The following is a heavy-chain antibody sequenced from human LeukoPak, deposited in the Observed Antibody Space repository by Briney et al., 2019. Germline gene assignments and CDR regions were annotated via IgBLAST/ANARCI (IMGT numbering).Heavy chain of an antibody. Sequence: PGGSLRLSCAASGFSFSTYEMNWVRQAPGKGLEWVSFISSSGSSIHYADSVKGRFTIFRDNAKNSLYLQMNSLRAEDTAVYYCARTLTFDYWGQGTLVTVSS. J-gene: IGHJ4*02. V-gene: IGHV3-48*03. CDR2: ISSSGSSI. D-gene: IGHD3-9*01. CDR3: ARTLTFDY. CDR1: GFSFSTYE.